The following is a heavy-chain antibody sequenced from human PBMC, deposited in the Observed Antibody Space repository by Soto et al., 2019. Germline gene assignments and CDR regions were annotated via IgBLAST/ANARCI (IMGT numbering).Heavy chain of an antibody. CDR2: IYSGGYT. CDR1: GFTFSNY. V-gene: IGHV3-53*01. Sequence: GGSLRLSCAASGFTFSNYMSWVRQAPGKGLEGVSVIYSGGYTAYGDSVKGRFTISRDNSKNTLYLQMNSLRADDTAVYYCANPAGGGGYWGQGTLVTVSS. J-gene: IGHJ4*02. D-gene: IGHD6-25*01. CDR3: ANPAGGGGY.